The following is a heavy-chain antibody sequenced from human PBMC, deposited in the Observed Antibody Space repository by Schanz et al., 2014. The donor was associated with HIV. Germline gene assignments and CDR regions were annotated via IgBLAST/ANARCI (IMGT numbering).Heavy chain of an antibody. D-gene: IGHD2-15*01. CDR1: GGSFSYYA. V-gene: IGHV1-69*01. J-gene: IGHJ4*02. CDR2: IIPIFGTA. CDR3: ARVNKDIGGYYFDY. Sequence: QVQLVQSGAEVKKPGASVKVSCKASGGSFSYYAINWVRQAPGQGLEWMGGIIPIFGTANYAQKFQGRVTITADESTSTAYMELRSLRSDDTAVYYCARVNKDIGGYYFDYWGQGTLVTVSS.